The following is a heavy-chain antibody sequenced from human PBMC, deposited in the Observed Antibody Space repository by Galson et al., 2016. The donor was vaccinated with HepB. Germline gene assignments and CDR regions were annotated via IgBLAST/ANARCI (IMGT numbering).Heavy chain of an antibody. Sequence: SLRLSCAASGFIVSDYWVHWVRQPPGKGLVWVLRISPDGTSTAYADSVEGRFTISRDNAKNSLHLQMNSLRAEDTALYYCAKDTNLYYGSGSYPLFQNWGQGTLVTVSS. D-gene: IGHD3-10*01. CDR3: AKDTNLYYGSGSYPLFQN. CDR1: GFIVSDYW. J-gene: IGHJ4*02. CDR2: ISPDGTST. V-gene: IGHV3-74*01.